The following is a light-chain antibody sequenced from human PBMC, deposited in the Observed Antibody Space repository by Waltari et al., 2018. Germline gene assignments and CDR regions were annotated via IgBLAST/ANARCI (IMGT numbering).Light chain of an antibody. CDR2: GAS. CDR1: QSVSSN. V-gene: IGKV3-15*01. Sequence: EIVMTQSPATLSVSPGERATLSCRASQSVSSNLAWYQQKPGQAPRPLIYGASTRTAGSPARFSGSGSGTKFTLTISSLQSEDFAVYYCQQYDNWPPWTFGQGTKVEIK. J-gene: IGKJ1*01. CDR3: QQYDNWPPWT.